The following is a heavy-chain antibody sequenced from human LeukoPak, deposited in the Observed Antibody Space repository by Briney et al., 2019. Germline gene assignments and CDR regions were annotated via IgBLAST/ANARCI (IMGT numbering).Heavy chain of an antibody. D-gene: IGHD3-22*01. J-gene: IGHJ4*01. V-gene: IGHV4-59*01. CDR3: ARFIGSSGYYDY. CDR1: GGSISGYY. CDR2: IYSIGIT. Sequence: SETLSLTCTVSGGSISGYYWSWIRQPPVKGLELIGYIYSIGITDYNPSLTSRVTISVDTSKNQFSLKLSSVTAADTAVYYCARFIGSSGYYDYWGHGTLVTVPS.